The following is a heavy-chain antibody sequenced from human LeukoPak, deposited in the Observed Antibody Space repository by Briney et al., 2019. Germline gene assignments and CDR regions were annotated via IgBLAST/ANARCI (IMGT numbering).Heavy chain of an antibody. CDR1: GFTFNFHS. J-gene: IGHJ4*02. CDR2: ISGSGGST. CDR3: AKDGVVVVPAAIPPDY. V-gene: IGHV3-23*01. D-gene: IGHD2-2*02. Sequence: GGSLRLSCAASGFTFNFHSMAWVRQAPGKGLEWVSAISGSGGSTYYADSVKGRFTISRDNSKNTLYLQMNSLRAEDTAVYYCAKDGVVVVPAAIPPDYWGQGTLVTVSS.